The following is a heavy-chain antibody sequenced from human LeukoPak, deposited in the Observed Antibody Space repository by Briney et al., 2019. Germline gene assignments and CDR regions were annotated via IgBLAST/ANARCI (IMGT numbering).Heavy chain of an antibody. D-gene: IGHD6-6*01. J-gene: IGHJ6*02. CDR3: AREGSSSSEGLGEVATNEIRYYYYYGMDV. V-gene: IGHV3-30-3*01. CDR2: ISYDGSNK. Sequence: GGSLRLSCAASGFTFSSYAMHWVRQAPGKGLEWVAVISYDGSNKYYADSVKGRFTISRDNSKNTLYLQMNSLRAEDTAVYYCAREGSSSSEGLGEVATNEIRYYYYYGMDVWGQGTTVTVSS. CDR1: GFTFSSYA.